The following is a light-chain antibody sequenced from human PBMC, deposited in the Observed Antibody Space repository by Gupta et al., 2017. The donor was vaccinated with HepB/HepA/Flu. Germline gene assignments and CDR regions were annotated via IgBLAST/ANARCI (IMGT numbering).Light chain of an antibody. CDR3: HEDRSSRA. V-gene: IGKV3D-20*01. CDR1: RSVSSSY. CDR2: DAS. J-gene: IGKJ1*01. Sequence: EIVLRQSPATLSLSPGERATRSCGVSRSVSSSYLAWYQQKPGLEPRLLMYDASSSANGIPDGNSGGGDGKDFTVTSCGRESEDFPGYYGHEDRSSRAFGQGTKVEIK.